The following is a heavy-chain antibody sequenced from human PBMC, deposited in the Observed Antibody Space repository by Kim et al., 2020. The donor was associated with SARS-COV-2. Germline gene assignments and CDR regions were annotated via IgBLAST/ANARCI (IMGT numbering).Heavy chain of an antibody. D-gene: IGHD1-26*01. J-gene: IGHJ6*02. Sequence: SETLSLTCAVYGGSFSGYYWSWIRQPPGKGLEWIGEINHSGSTNYNPSLKSRVTISVDTSKNQFSLKLSSVTAADTAVYYCASLIVGATQLYYYYGMDVWGQGTTVTVSS. CDR3: ASLIVGATQLYYYYGMDV. CDR1: GGSFSGYY. V-gene: IGHV4-34*01. CDR2: INHSGST.